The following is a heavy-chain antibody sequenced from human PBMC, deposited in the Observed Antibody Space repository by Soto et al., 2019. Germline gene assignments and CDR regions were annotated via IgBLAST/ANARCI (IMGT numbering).Heavy chain of an antibody. D-gene: IGHD5-12*01. CDR1: GLTITKNY. V-gene: IGHV3-53*01. Sequence: PGGSLRLSCAAAGLTITKNYMSWVRQAPGKGLQWVSAIYSDGSAFYTDSVRGRFTISRDNFKNTVYLQMNSLRAEDTAMYYCARARDAYNFLYEPTWGQGTLVTV. CDR2: IYSDGSA. CDR3: ARARDAYNFLYEPT. J-gene: IGHJ4*02.